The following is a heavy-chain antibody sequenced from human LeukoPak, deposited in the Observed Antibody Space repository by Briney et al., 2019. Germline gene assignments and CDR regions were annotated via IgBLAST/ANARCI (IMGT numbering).Heavy chain of an antibody. V-gene: IGHV3-21*01. J-gene: IGHJ4*02. CDR1: GFTFSSYS. Sequence: PGGSLRLSCAASGFTFSSYSMNWVRQAPGKGLEWVSSISDTSIYIYYADSVRGRFTISRDNAKTSVYLQMNSLRDNDTAVYYCARPAIGGWLRAFDYWGQGALVTVSS. CDR3: ARPAIGGWLRAFDY. CDR2: ISDTSIYI. D-gene: IGHD5-12*01.